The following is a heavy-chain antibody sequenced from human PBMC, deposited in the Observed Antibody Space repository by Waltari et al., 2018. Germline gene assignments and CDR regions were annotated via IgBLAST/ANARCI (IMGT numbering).Heavy chain of an antibody. CDR3: ATYLGASLGTAAFDV. D-gene: IGHD1-1*01. CDR2: MSYSGAT. Sequence: QLHLQESGPGLVKPSETLSLTCSVSGGSITSNRHYWVWIRQPPGQGLAWIGTMSYSGATYSSPSLNSRVTISRDTSKNQLSLKLASMTAADTAVYYCATYLGASLGTAAFDVWGQGTMVTVSS. J-gene: IGHJ3*01. V-gene: IGHV4-39*01. CDR1: GGSITSNRHY.